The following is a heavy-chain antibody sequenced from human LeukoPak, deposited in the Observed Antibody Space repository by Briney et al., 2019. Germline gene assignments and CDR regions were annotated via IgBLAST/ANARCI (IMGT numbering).Heavy chain of an antibody. Sequence: ASVKVSCKASGYTFTSYDINWVRQATGQGLEWMGWISAYNGNTNYAQKLQGRVTMTTDTSTSTAYMELRSLRSDDTAVYYCARERLRWEAVDYWGQGTLVTVSS. J-gene: IGHJ4*02. CDR2: ISAYNGNT. CDR1: GYTFTSYD. V-gene: IGHV1-18*01. D-gene: IGHD4-23*01. CDR3: ARERLRWEAVDY.